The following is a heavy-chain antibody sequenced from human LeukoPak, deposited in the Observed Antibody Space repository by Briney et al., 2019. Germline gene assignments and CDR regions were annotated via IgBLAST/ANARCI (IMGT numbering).Heavy chain of an antibody. D-gene: IGHD3-16*02. Sequence: GASVKVSCKASGYTFTSYGINTVRHAPRQGLEWRGWISAYNGDTNYAQKFQGRVTMTRDMSTSTVYMEMSSLRSEDTAVYYCARDRDDDYGLGSYPTGYMDVWGKGTTVTVSS. CDR2: ISAYNGDT. J-gene: IGHJ6*03. V-gene: IGHV1-18*01. CDR1: GYTFTSYG. CDR3: ARDRDDDYGLGSYPTGYMDV.